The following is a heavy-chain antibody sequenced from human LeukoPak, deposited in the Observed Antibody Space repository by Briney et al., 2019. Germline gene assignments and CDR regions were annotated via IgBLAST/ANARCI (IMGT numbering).Heavy chain of an antibody. J-gene: IGHJ6*02. D-gene: IGHD6-19*01. CDR2: MNPNSGNT. V-gene: IGHV1-8*02. Sequence: ASVKVSCKASGGTFSSYAISWVRQTPGQGLEWMGWMNPNSGNTGYAQKFQGRVTMTRNTSISTAYMELSSLRSEDTAVYYCSTIPYSSGYLFYYYGMDVWGQGTTVTVSS. CDR3: STIPYSSGYLFYYYGMDV. CDR1: GGTFSSYA.